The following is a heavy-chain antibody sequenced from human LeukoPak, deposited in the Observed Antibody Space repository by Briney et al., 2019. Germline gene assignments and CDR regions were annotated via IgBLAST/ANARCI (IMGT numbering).Heavy chain of an antibody. Sequence: SVKVSCKASGGTFSSYAISWVRQAPGQGLEWMGRIIPILGIANYAQKFQGRVTITADKSTSTAYMELSSLRSEDTAVYYCARVWYYYDSSGYYYDAFDIWGQGTMVTVSS. CDR2: IIPILGIA. V-gene: IGHV1-69*04. CDR3: ARVWYYYDSSGYYYDAFDI. CDR1: GGTFSSYA. D-gene: IGHD3-22*01. J-gene: IGHJ3*02.